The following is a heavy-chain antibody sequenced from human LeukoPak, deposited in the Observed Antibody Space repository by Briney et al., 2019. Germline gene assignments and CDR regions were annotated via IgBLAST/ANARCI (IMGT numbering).Heavy chain of an antibody. CDR1: GRSMSSFY. CDR2: IYYSGSN. J-gene: IGHJ5*02. V-gene: IGHV4-59*12. D-gene: IGHD1-1*01. CDR3: ARATTGTTNWFDP. Sequence: SDPLSLTCTVSGRSMSSFYWSWLRQPPGKGLEGIGYIYYSGSNNYNPSLKSRVTISVDTSKNQYSLKLSSVTAADTAVYYLARATTGTTNWFDPWGQGTLVTVSS.